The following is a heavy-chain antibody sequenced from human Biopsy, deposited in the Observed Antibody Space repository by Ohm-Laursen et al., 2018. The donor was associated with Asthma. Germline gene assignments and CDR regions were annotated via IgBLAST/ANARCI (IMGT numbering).Heavy chain of an antibody. V-gene: IGHV1-2*06. D-gene: IGHD3-3*01. J-gene: IGHJ4*02. Sequence: SVKVSCKASGYPFTDYYVHWVRQAPGQGLEWMGRIDPNSGGTNYAQKFQGRVTMTRDTSISTAYMELSRLRSDDTAVYYCARGRHYDFWSGYYIEYFDYWGQGTLVTVSS. CDR3: ARGRHYDFWSGYYIEYFDY. CDR2: IDPNSGGT. CDR1: GYPFTDYY.